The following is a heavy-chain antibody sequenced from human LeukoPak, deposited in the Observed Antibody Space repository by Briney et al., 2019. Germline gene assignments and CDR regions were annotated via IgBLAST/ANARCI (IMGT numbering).Heavy chain of an antibody. J-gene: IGHJ5*02. Sequence: SETLSLTCAVYVGSFSGYYWSWIRQPPGKGLEWIGEINHSGSTNYNPSLKSRVTISVDTSKNQFSLKLSSVTAADTAVYYCARGFSPIFCSSTSCYKKKGWFDPWGQGTLVTVSS. D-gene: IGHD2-2*02. CDR2: INHSGST. V-gene: IGHV4-34*01. CDR3: ARGFSPIFCSSTSCYKKKGWFDP. CDR1: VGSFSGYY.